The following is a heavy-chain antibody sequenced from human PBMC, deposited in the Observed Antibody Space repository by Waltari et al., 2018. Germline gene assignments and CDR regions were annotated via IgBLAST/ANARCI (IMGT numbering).Heavy chain of an antibody. D-gene: IGHD6-13*01. CDR3: ANHNIAAAALLDY. J-gene: IGHJ4*02. CDR2: IIPIFGTA. CDR1: GYTFTSYG. V-gene: IGHV1-69*13. Sequence: QVQLVQSGAEVKKPGASVKVSCKASGYTFTSYGISWVRQAPGQGLEWMGGIIPIFGTANYAQKFQGRVTITADESTSTAYMELSSLRSEDTAVYYCANHNIAAAALLDYWGQGTLVTVSS.